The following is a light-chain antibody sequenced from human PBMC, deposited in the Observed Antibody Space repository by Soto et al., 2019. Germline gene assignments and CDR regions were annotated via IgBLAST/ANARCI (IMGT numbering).Light chain of an antibody. CDR1: QGIGVY. CDR2: AAS. J-gene: IGKJ4*01. V-gene: IGKV1-27*01. CDR3: QKYNSAPLT. Sequence: DIQMTQSPSSLYASLGDRVTITCRASQGIGVYLAWFQQKPGKVPKLLIYAASTLQSGVPSRFSGSGSGTDFTLTISSLQPEDFATYYCQKYNSAPLTFGGGTTVEIK.